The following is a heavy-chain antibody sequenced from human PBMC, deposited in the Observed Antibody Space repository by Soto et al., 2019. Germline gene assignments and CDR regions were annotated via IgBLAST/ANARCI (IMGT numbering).Heavy chain of an antibody. V-gene: IGHV5-51*01. D-gene: IGHD3-22*01. J-gene: IGHJ4*02. CDR2: INPTDSDT. CDR3: VRPDSSGYYVY. CDR1: GYTFTTYW. Sequence: GESLKISCNGSGYTFTTYWIGWVRQMPGKGLEWMAIINPTDSDTRYSPSFQGQVTISADKSTSTAYLQWSSLKASDTAMYYCVRPDSSGYYVYWGQGTLVTVSS.